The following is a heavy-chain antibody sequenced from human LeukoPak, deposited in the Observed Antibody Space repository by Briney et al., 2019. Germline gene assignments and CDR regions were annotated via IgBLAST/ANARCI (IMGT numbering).Heavy chain of an antibody. D-gene: IGHD6-19*01. CDR1: GGSISSSSYY. V-gene: IGHV4-39*07. CDR2: IYYSGST. CDR3: ARVNGYSSGWYEVDWFDP. Sequence: SETLSLTCTVSGGSISSSSYYWGWIRQPPGKGLEWIGSIYYSGSTYYNPSLKSRVTISVDTSKNQFSLKLSSVTAADTAVYYCARVNGYSSGWYEVDWFDPWGQGTLVTVSS. J-gene: IGHJ5*02.